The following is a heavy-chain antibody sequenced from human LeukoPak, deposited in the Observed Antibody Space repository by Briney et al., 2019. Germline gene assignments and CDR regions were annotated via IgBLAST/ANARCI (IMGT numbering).Heavy chain of an antibody. D-gene: IGHD1-26*01. V-gene: IGHV1-8*01. CDR1: GYTFTSYD. CDR3: ARNSYSGSYSAGHI. J-gene: IGHJ3*02. Sequence: GASVKVSCKASGYTFTSYDINWVRQATGQGLEWMGWMNPNSGNTGYAQKFQGRVTMTRSTSISTAYMELSSLRSEDTAVYYCARNSYSGSYSAGHIWGQGTMVTVSS. CDR2: MNPNSGNT.